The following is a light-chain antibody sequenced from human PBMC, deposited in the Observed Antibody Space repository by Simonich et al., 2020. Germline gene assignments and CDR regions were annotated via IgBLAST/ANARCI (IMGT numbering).Light chain of an antibody. J-gene: IGKJ2*01. V-gene: IGKV4-1*01. CDR1: QSVLYRSNNKNY. CDR2: WAA. Sequence: DIVMTQSPDSLAVSLGERATINCKSSQSVLYRSNNKNYLAWYQRKPGQPPKLLIYWAATREAGVPARFSGSGSGTDFTLTISSLQAEDVAVYYCQQYYSTPPYTFGQGTKLEIK. CDR3: QQYYSTPPYT.